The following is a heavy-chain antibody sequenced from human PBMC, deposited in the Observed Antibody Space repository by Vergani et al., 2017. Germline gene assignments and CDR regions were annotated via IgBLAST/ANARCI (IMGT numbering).Heavy chain of an antibody. Sequence: QVQLQQWGGGLLKPSETLSLTCVVTCGSFTSYHWTWIRQSPGEGLEWVGVIDHTGRPDYNPTLKSRLTMSVDKSRNKFSLTLNSFTATDTAIYFCARVNTETNGHLYYYYYMDVWGQGTAVTVS. CDR3: ARVNTETNGHLYYYYYMDV. CDR1: CGSFTSYH. D-gene: IGHD4-11*01. CDR2: IDHTGRP. J-gene: IGHJ6*03. V-gene: IGHV4-34*01.